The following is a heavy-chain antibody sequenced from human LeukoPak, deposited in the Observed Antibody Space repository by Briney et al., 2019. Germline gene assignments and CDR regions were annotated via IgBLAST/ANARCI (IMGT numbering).Heavy chain of an antibody. V-gene: IGHV1-2*02. CDR3: ARDAYDFWSGYYYYYYMDV. J-gene: IGHJ6*03. CDR2: INPNSGGT. Sequence: ASVKVSCKASGYTFTGYYMHWVRQAPGQGLEWMGWINPNSGGTNYAQKFQGRVTMTRDTSISTAYMELSRLRSDDTAVYYCARDAYDFWSGYYYYYYMDVWGKGTTVTVSS. CDR1: GYTFTGYY. D-gene: IGHD3-3*01.